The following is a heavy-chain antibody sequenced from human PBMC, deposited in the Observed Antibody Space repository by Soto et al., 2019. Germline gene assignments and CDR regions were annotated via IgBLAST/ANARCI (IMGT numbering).Heavy chain of an antibody. D-gene: IGHD1-26*01. CDR1: GGSISSSSYY. Sequence: PSETLSLTCTVSGGSISSSSYYWGWIRQPPGKGLEWIGSIYYSGSTYYNPSLKSRVTISVDTSKNQFSLKLSSVTAADTAVYYCARHRVGAKDYFDYWGQGTLVTVSS. CDR3: ARHRVGAKDYFDY. V-gene: IGHV4-39*01. CDR2: IYYSGST. J-gene: IGHJ4*02.